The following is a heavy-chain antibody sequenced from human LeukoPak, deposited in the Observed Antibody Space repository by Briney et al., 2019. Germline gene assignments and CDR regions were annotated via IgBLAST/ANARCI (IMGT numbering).Heavy chain of an antibody. J-gene: IGHJ4*02. CDR3: ARDPEKYYDILTGYYSSRSPFDY. Sequence: ASVKVSCKASGYTFSDYGISWARQATGQGLEWMGWMNPNSGNTGYAQKFQGRVTMTRNTSISTAYMELSSLRSEDTAVYYCARDPEKYYDILTGYYSSRSPFDYWGQGTLVTVSS. CDR1: GYTFSDYG. D-gene: IGHD3-9*01. V-gene: IGHV1-8*01. CDR2: MNPNSGNT.